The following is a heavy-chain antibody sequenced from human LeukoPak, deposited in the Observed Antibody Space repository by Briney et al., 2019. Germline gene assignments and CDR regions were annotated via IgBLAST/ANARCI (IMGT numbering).Heavy chain of an antibody. Sequence: SETLSLTCAVYGGSFSNYYWSWIRQPPGKGLEWIGEIDHTGSTNYNPSLRSRVTISVDTSKNQFSLKLSSVTAADTAVYYCARSDFWSGYSSPWFDPWGQGTLVTVSS. CDR3: ARSDFWSGYSSPWFDP. CDR1: GGSFSNYY. V-gene: IGHV4-34*01. D-gene: IGHD3-3*01. J-gene: IGHJ5*02. CDR2: IDHTGST.